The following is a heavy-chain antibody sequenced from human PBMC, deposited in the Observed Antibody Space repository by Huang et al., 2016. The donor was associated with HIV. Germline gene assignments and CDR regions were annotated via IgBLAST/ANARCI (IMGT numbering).Heavy chain of an antibody. V-gene: IGHV3-30*18. CDR2: ISNDGSYQ. J-gene: IGHJ4*02. CDR1: GFTFSNYG. D-gene: IGHD5-12*01. Sequence: QVQLVESGGGVVQPGRSLRLSCAASGFTFSNYGVHWVRQAPGKVLEWVAAISNDGSYQYYSDSVKGRFTISRDDSQNTLYLQMSSLRAEDTAVYFCAKDREDSAYQLDYWGQGTRVTVSS. CDR3: AKDREDSAYQLDY.